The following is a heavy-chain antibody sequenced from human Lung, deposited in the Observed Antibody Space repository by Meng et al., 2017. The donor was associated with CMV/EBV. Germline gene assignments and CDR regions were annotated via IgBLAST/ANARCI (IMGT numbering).Heavy chain of an antibody. V-gene: IGHV2-5*01. CDR3: AHRPVSGAGKEEYYFDY. J-gene: IGHJ4*02. Sequence: GXXLVXPTQTLTLTCTFSGFSLSTSGVGVGWIRQPPGKALEWLALIYWNDDKRYSPSLKSRLTITKDTSKNQVVLTMTNMDPVDTATYYCAHRPVSGAGKEEYYFDYWXQGTXVTVSS. CDR1: GFSLSTSGVG. D-gene: IGHD6-19*01. CDR2: IYWNDDK.